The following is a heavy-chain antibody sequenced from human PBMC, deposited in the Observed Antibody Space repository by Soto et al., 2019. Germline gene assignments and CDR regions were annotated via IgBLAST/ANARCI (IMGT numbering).Heavy chain of an antibody. CDR2: ISYDGSNK. D-gene: IGHD6-19*01. J-gene: IGHJ3*02. Sequence: LRLSCAASGFTFSSYGMHWVRQAPGKGLEWVAVISYDGSNKYYADSVKGRFTISRDNSKNTLYLQMNSLRAEDTAVYYCAKVRSGWYDAFDIWGQGTMVTVSS. CDR1: GFTFSSYG. CDR3: AKVRSGWYDAFDI. V-gene: IGHV3-30*18.